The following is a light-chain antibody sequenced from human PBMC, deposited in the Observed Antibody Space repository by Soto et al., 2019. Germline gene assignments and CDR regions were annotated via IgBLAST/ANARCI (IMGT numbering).Light chain of an antibody. CDR2: GTS. Sequence: EFVLTQSPGTLSLSPWERATLSCRASQSVRSTHLAWYRQKPGQAPRLLIYGTSSRATGIPDRFRGSGSGTDFTLTISRLEPEDFAVYYCQQYGNSPITFGQGTRLEI. V-gene: IGKV3-20*01. CDR3: QQYGNSPIT. CDR1: QSVRSTH. J-gene: IGKJ5*01.